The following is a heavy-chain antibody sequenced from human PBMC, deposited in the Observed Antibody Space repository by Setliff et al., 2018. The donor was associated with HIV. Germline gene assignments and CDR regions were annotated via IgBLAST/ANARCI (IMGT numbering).Heavy chain of an antibody. CDR1: GFTFSNYA. CDR3: ARETMYDSRGYLSHYFDY. V-gene: IGHV3-30-3*01. Sequence: SGGSLRLSCAASGFTFSNYAMHWVRQAPGEGLEWVAVISYDGSNKYYADSVKGRFTISRDNSKNTLYLQMNSLRVEDTAVYYCARETMYDSRGYLSHYFDYWGQGTPVTVSS. CDR2: ISYDGSNK. D-gene: IGHD3-22*01. J-gene: IGHJ4*02.